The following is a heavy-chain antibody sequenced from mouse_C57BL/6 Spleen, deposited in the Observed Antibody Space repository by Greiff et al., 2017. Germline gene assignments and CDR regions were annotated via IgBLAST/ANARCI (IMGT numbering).Heavy chain of an antibody. J-gene: IGHJ2*01. Sequence: EVQLQESGPGLVKPSQSLSLTCSFTGYSITSGYYWNWIRQLPGNKLEWMGYISYDGSNNYNPSLKNRISITRDTSKNQFFLKLNSVTTEDTATYYCARRDYDIDYWGQGTTLTVSS. CDR2: ISYDGSN. D-gene: IGHD1-1*01. V-gene: IGHV3-6*01. CDR3: ARRDYDIDY. CDR1: GYSITSGYY.